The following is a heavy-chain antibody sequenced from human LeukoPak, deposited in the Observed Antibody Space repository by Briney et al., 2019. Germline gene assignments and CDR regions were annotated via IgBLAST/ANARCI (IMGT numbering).Heavy chain of an antibody. J-gene: IGHJ4*02. CDR3: ARYTDHYYFDY. Sequence: GESLKISCKGSGYSFTTYWISWVRQMPGKGLEWMGIIYPGDSDTRYSPSFQGQVTISADKSISTAYLQWSSLNTSDTAMYYCARYTDHYYFDYWGQETLVTVSS. D-gene: IGHD1-1*01. V-gene: IGHV5-51*01. CDR2: IYPGDSDT. CDR1: GYSFTTYW.